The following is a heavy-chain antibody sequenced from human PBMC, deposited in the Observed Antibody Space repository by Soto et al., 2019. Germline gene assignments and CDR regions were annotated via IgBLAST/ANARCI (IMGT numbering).Heavy chain of an antibody. J-gene: IGHJ4*02. CDR1: GYTFTAYY. Sequence: ASVKVSCKASGYTFTAYYIHWVRQAPGQGLEWMGWISPNSRDTNYAQKFQGRVTITADESTSTAYMELSSLRSEDTAVYYCATRNPDYSECFDYWGQGTLVTVSS. CDR3: ATRNPDYSECFDY. CDR2: ISPNSRDT. V-gene: IGHV1-2*02. D-gene: IGHD4-4*01.